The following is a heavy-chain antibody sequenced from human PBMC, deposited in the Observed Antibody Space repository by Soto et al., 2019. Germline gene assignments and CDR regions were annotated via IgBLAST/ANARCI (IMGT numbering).Heavy chain of an antibody. J-gene: IGHJ5*02. D-gene: IGHD6-25*01. Sequence: PSETLSLTCAGYGGSFSGYYWSWIRQPPGKGLEWIGEINHSGSTNYNPSLKSRVTISVDTSKNQFSLKLSFVTAADTAVSYCARMWGGYNSTWGQGTLVT. CDR1: GGSFSGYY. CDR2: INHSGST. V-gene: IGHV4-34*01. CDR3: ARMWGGYNST.